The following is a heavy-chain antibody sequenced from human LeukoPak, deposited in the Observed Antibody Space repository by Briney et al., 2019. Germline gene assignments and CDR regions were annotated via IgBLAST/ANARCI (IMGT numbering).Heavy chain of an antibody. CDR1: GGSISSYY. Sequence: SETLSLTCTVSGGSISSYYWSWIRQPPGKGLEWIGYIYYSGSTNYNPSLKSRVTISVDTSKNQFSLKLSFVTAADTAVYYCARTLLSSGVDYWGQGTLVTVSS. J-gene: IGHJ4*02. V-gene: IGHV4-59*08. CDR2: IYYSGST. D-gene: IGHD6-19*01. CDR3: ARTLLSSGVDY.